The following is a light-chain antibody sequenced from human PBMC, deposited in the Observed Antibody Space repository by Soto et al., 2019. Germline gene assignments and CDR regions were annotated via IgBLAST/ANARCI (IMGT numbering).Light chain of an antibody. Sequence: EIVLTQSPATLSLSPGERATLSCRASQSVSSYLAWYQQKPGQAPRLLIYDASNRATGIPARFSGSGSGTDFTLTICSLEPEDFAVYYCQQRSNWPLTLGQGTRL. J-gene: IGKJ5*01. V-gene: IGKV3-11*01. CDR1: QSVSSY. CDR2: DAS. CDR3: QQRSNWPLT.